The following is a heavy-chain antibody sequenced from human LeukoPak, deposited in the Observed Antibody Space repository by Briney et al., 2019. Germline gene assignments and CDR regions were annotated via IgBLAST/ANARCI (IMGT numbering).Heavy chain of an antibody. CDR2: IDNSGST. CDR1: GGSIGSSSYN. V-gene: IGHV4-39*02. D-gene: IGHD6-6*01. Sequence: SETLSLTCTVSGGSIGSSSYNWGWIRQPPGKGLEWIGSIDNSGSTYYNPSLKSRVTISVDTSKDQLSLNLSSVTAADTAVYYCARDRRPYYYYMDVWGKGTTVTVSS. CDR3: ARDRRPYYYYMDV. J-gene: IGHJ6*03.